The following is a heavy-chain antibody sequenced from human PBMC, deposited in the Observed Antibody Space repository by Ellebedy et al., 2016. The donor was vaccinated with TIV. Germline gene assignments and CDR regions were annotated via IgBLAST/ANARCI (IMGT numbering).Heavy chain of an antibody. CDR2: ISASGSST. J-gene: IGHJ2*01. CDR1: GFTFSNYA. CDR3: AKDPDGAGWYFDL. D-gene: IGHD3-10*01. V-gene: IGHV3-23*01. Sequence: GGSLRLSXAASGFTFSNYAMNWVRQAPGRGLEWVSGISASGSSTYYPDSAKGRLTISRDNPKNMMYLQMNSLRADDTAVYYCAKDPDGAGWYFDLWGRGTLVIVSS.